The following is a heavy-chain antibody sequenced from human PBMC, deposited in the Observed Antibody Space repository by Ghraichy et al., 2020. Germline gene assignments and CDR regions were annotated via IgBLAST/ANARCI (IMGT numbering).Heavy chain of an antibody. CDR2: IYHSGST. J-gene: IGHJ4*02. CDR1: GYSISSGYY. D-gene: IGHD5-24*01. CDR3: ARSDGYNYDPFDY. V-gene: IGHV4-38-2*01. Sequence: SETLSLTCAVSGYSISSGYYWGWIRQPPGKGLEWIGSIYHSGSTYYNPSLKSRVTISVDTSKNQFSLKLSSVTAADTAVYYCARSDGYNYDPFDYWGQGTLVTVSS.